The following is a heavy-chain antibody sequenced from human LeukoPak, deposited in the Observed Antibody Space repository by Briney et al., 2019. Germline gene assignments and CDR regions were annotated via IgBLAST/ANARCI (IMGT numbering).Heavy chain of an antibody. J-gene: IGHJ3*02. Sequence: SVKVSCKASGGTFSSYAISWVRQAPGQGLEWMGRIIPIFGTANYAQKFQGRVTITTDESTSTAYMELSSLRSEDTAVYYCASLNHYDILTGYYFAFDIWGQGTMVTVSS. CDR3: ASLNHYDILTGYYFAFDI. CDR2: IIPIFGTA. CDR1: GGTFSSYA. V-gene: IGHV1-69*05. D-gene: IGHD3-9*01.